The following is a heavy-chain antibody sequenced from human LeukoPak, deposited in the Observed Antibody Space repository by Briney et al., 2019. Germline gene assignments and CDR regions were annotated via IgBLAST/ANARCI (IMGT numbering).Heavy chain of an antibody. CDR2: IWYDGSNK. Sequence: QPGGSLRLSCAASGFTFSSYGMHWVRQAPGKGLEWVAVIWYDGSNKYYADSVKGRFTISRDNSKNTLYLQMNSLRAEDTAVYYCAKDLRGRGSAHWGQGTLVTVSS. J-gene: IGHJ4*02. CDR1: GFTFSSYG. D-gene: IGHD3-10*01. V-gene: IGHV3-30*02. CDR3: AKDLRGRGSAH.